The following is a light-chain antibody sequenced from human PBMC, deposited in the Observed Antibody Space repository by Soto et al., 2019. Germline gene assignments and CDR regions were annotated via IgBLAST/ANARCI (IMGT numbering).Light chain of an antibody. V-gene: IGLV2-14*01. CDR1: SSDVGGYNY. CDR2: DVS. CDR3: SSYTSSSTPYV. Sequence: QSVLTQPASVSGSPGQSITISCTGTSSDVGGYNYVSLYQQHPGKAPKLMIYDVSNRPSGVSNRFSGSKSGNTASLTISGLQAEDEADYYCSSYTSSSTPYVFGTGTKVTVL. J-gene: IGLJ1*01.